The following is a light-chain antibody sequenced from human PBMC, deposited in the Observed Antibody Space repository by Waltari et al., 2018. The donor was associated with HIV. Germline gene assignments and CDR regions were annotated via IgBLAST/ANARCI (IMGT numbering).Light chain of an antibody. CDR3: SSYTRRGTVV. Sequence: QSALTQPASVSGSPGQSNVLPCTGSSSDICYYDYVSWYQQYPGQAPKALIYEVTSRPSGTSSRFSGSKSATTAFLAISKLQTDDEADYFCSSYTRRGTVVFGGGTRLTVL. J-gene: IGLJ2*01. CDR1: SSDICYYDY. CDR2: EVT. V-gene: IGLV2-14*01.